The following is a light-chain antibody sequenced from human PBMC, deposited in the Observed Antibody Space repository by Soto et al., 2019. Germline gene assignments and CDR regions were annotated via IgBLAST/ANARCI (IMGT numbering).Light chain of an antibody. CDR3: QIWDSSSDHVI. Sequence: SYELTQPPSVPVAPGQTARVTCEGNDIGSQSVRWYQQKPGQAPVLVVFDGGDRPSGIPERFSGSKSGNTATLTIGRVEAGDEADYYCQIWDSSSDHVIFGGGTKLTVL. J-gene: IGLJ2*01. CDR1: DIGSQS. V-gene: IGLV3-21*02. CDR2: DGG.